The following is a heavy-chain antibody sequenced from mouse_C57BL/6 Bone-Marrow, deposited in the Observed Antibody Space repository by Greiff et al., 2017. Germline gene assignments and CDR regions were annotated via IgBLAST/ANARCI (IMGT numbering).Heavy chain of an antibody. J-gene: IGHJ4*01. CDR2: IWSGGST. CDR3: ARRGTGAMDY. D-gene: IGHD3-3*01. CDR1: GFSLTSYG. V-gene: IGHV2-2*01. Sequence: VKLMESGPGLVQPSQSLSITCTVSGFSLTSYGVHWVRQSPGKGLEWLGVIWSGGSTDYNAAIISRLSISKDNSKSQVFFKLHSLQADDTAIYYCARRGTGAMDYWGQGTSVTVSS.